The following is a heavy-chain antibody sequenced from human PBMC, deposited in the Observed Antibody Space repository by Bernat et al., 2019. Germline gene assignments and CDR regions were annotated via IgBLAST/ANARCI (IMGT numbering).Heavy chain of an antibody. V-gene: IGHV3-48*03. J-gene: IGHJ4*02. CDR1: GFTFSSYE. D-gene: IGHD2-15*01. CDR3: ARETVVAATRIQTLDY. Sequence: EVQLVESGGGLVQPGGSLRLSCAASGFTFSSYETNWVRQAPGKGLEWVSYISSSGSTIYYADSVKGRFTISRDNAKNSLYLQMNSLRAEDTAVYYCARETVVAATRIQTLDYWGQGTLVTVSS. CDR2: ISSSGSTI.